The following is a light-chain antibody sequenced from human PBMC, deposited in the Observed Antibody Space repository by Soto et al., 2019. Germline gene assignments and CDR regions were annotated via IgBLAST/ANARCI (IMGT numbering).Light chain of an antibody. CDR2: GAS. V-gene: IGKV3-15*01. J-gene: IGKJ1*01. CDR1: QSVSSN. CDR3: QQYNNWPRT. Sequence: EIVMTQSPATLSVSPGERATLSCRASQSVSSNLAWYQQKPGQAPRLLIYGASTRATGIPARFSRSGSGTEFTLTISSLQCEDFAVYYCQQYNNWPRTVGQGTKVEI.